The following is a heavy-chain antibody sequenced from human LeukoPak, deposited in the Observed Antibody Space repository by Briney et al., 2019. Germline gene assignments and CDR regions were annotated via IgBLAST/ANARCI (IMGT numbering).Heavy chain of an antibody. CDR1: GVIISSYA. V-gene: IGHV3-23*01. J-gene: IGHJ5*02. CDR2: INGRGDNT. D-gene: IGHD2-15*01. Sequence: GGSLRLSCAASGVIISSYAMSWVRQAPGKGLEWVSAINGRGDNTYYADFVKGRFTISRDNSKSTVYLQMNSLKTEDTAVYYCAGGGLNNLDPWGQGTLVTVSS. CDR3: AGGGLNNLDP.